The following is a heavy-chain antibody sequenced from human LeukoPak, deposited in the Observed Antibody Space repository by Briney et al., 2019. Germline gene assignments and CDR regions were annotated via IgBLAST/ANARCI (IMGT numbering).Heavy chain of an antibody. Sequence: SQTLSLTCAISGDSVSSNSAAWNWIRQSPSRGLEWLGRTYYRSKWYNDYAVSVESRITINPDTSKHQFSLHLNSVTPEDTAVYYCASADCDYNWFDTWGQGTLVTVSS. CDR2: TYYRSKWYN. J-gene: IGHJ5*02. CDR3: ASADCDYNWFDT. V-gene: IGHV6-1*01. CDR1: GDSVSSNSAA. D-gene: IGHD2-21*02.